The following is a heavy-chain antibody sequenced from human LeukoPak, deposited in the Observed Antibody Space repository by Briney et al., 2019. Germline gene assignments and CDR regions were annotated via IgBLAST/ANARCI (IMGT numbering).Heavy chain of an antibody. CDR2: MNPNSGNT. Sequence: ASVKVSCKASGYTFTSYDIHWVRQAPGQGLEWMGWMNPNSGNTGYAQKFQGRVTMTRNTSISTAYMELSSLRSEDTAVYYCARGYSSGWFQFQYYFDYWGQGTLVTVSS. CDR3: ARGYSSGWFQFQYYFDY. J-gene: IGHJ4*02. CDR1: GYTFTSYD. D-gene: IGHD6-19*01. V-gene: IGHV1-8*01.